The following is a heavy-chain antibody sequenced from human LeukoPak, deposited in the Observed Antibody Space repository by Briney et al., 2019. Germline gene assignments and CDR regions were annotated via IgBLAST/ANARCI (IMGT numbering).Heavy chain of an antibody. CDR1: GFTFSDYY. CDR3: ARDHWIAVAGNGLFDY. V-gene: IGHV3-11*01. J-gene: IGHJ4*02. CDR2: ISSSGSNI. Sequence: GGSLRLSCAASGFTFSDYYMSWIRQAPGKGLEWVSYISSSGSNIYYADSVKGRFTISRDNAKNSLYLQMNSLRAEDTAVYYCARDHWIAVAGNGLFDYWGQGTLVTVSS. D-gene: IGHD6-19*01.